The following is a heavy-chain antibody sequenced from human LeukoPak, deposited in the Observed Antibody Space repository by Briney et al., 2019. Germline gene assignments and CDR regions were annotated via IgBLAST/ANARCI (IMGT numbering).Heavy chain of an antibody. J-gene: IGHJ5*02. CDR3: ARGTGVDIVATIPSRLGDKFDP. D-gene: IGHD5-12*01. V-gene: IGHV4-34*01. CDR2: INHSGST. CDR1: GGSFSGYY. Sequence: KPSETLSLTCAVYGGSFSGYYWSWIRQPPGKGLEWIGEINHSGSTNYNPSLKSRVTISVDTSKNQLSLKLSSVTAADTAVYYCARGTGVDIVATIPSRLGDKFDPWGQGTLVTVSS.